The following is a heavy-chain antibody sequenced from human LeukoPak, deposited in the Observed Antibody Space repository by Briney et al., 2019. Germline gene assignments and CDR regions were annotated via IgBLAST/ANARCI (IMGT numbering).Heavy chain of an antibody. CDR1: GFTFDDHA. J-gene: IGHJ4*02. Sequence: GESLRLSCAASGFTFDDHAMHWVRQTPGKGLEWVSLISWDGGTTSYADSVKGRFTISRDNTKNSQYLQMNSLSPDDIALYYCVKDKGYLVATGIFDYWGQGSLVTVSS. CDR3: VKDKGYLVATGIFDY. CDR2: ISWDGGTT. V-gene: IGHV3-43D*04. D-gene: IGHD1-1*01.